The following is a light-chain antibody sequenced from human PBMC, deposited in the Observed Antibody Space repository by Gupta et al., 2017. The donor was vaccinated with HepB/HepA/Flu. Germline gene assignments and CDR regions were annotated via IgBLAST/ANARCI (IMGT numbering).Light chain of an antibody. CDR3: GSYAGSYTWV. V-gene: IGLV2-11*02. CDR1: SSDDGGYNY. CDR2: NFN. Sequence: QSALTQPRSVSGSPGQSVTISCPGTSSDDGGYNYVYLYQQHPGKAPKFIIYNFNKRPSGVPDRFSGSKSGNTASLTISGRQAEDEADYYCGSYAGSYTWVFGGGTKLTVL. J-gene: IGLJ3*02.